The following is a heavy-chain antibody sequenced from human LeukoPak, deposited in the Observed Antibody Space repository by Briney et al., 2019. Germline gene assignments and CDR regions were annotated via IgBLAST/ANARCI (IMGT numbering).Heavy chain of an antibody. Sequence: PSETLSLTCTVSGGSISSSSYYWGWVRQPPGKGLEWIGSMYFSGSTHYKPSLKSRVTISVDTSKNQFSLKLSSVTAADTAVYYCARGITCRVPSKGKGYSNYARGCYFDYWGQGTLVTVSS. V-gene: IGHV4-39*07. D-gene: IGHD4-11*01. CDR3: ARGITCRVPSKGKGYSNYARGCYFDY. J-gene: IGHJ4*02. CDR2: MYFSGST. CDR1: GGSISSSSYY.